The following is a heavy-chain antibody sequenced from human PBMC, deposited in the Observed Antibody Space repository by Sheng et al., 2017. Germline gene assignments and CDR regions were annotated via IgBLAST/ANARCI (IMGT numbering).Heavy chain of an antibody. V-gene: IGHV4-61*02. D-gene: IGHD3-16*01. CDR1: GGSISSGSYY. J-gene: IGHJ5*02. Sequence: QVQLQESGPGLVKPSQTLSLTCTVSGGSISSGSYYWSWIRQPAGKGLEWIGRIYTSGSTNYNPSLKSRVTISVDTSKNQFSLKLSSVTAADTAVYYCARSGRAITFGGVIRWFDPWGQGTLVTGLL. CDR2: IYTSGST. CDR3: ARSGRAITFGGVIRWFDP.